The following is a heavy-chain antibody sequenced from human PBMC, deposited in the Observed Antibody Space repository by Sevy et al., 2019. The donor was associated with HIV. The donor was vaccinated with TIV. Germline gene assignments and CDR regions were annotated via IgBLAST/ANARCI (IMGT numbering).Heavy chain of an antibody. J-gene: IGHJ4*02. CDR3: ARHMTTTRTRGFDY. V-gene: IGHV4-4*02. D-gene: IGHD1-1*01. CDR1: GDSINNNRW. Sequence: SETLSLTCSLSGDSINNNRWWSWVRQPPGQGLEWIGEIFRTGKANYNASLESRVTISVDPSNNQIYLRLTSVTAADTAFYYCARHMTTTRTRGFDYWGQGALVTVSS. CDR2: IFRTGKA.